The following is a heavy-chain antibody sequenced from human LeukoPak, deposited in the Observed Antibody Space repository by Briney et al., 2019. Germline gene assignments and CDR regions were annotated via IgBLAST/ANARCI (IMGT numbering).Heavy chain of an antibody. Sequence: GGSLRLSCAASGFTFSAFGMNWVRQAPGKGLEWVSSISSSGSSIYYADSVKGRFTISRDNSKNTLYLQMNSLRAEDTALYYCAKYLYSVSYYGMDVWGQGTTVTVSS. CDR2: ISSSGSSI. J-gene: IGHJ6*02. D-gene: IGHD2/OR15-2a*01. CDR1: GFTFSAFG. V-gene: IGHV3-21*04. CDR3: AKYLYSVSYYGMDV.